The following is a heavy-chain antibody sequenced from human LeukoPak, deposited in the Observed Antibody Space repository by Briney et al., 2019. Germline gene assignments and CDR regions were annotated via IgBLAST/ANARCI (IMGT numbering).Heavy chain of an antibody. CDR1: GFTFTSYG. J-gene: IGHJ3*02. CDR3: AKDRYAITMIVVVITGDAFDI. D-gene: IGHD3-22*01. CDR2: ISGSGGNT. Sequence: GGTLRLSCAASGFTFTSYGMSWVRQAPGKGLEWVSGISGSGGNTYYADSVKGRFTISRDNSKNTLYLQMNSLRAEDTAVYYCAKDRYAITMIVVVITGDAFDIWGQGTMVTVSS. V-gene: IGHV3-23*01.